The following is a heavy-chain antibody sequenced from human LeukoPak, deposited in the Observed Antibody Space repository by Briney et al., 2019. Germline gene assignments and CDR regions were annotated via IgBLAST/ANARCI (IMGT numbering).Heavy chain of an antibody. CDR3: ASGTVTTHYYYYYMDV. CDR1: GGSISSYY. Sequence: SETLSLTCTVSGGSISSYYWSWIRQPPGKGLEWIGYMYNSGSTNYNPSLKSRVTISIDTSKNQFSLKLSSVTAADTAVYYCASGTVTTHYYYYYMDVWGKGTTVTVSS. J-gene: IGHJ6*03. CDR2: MYNSGST. V-gene: IGHV4-59*01. D-gene: IGHD4-17*01.